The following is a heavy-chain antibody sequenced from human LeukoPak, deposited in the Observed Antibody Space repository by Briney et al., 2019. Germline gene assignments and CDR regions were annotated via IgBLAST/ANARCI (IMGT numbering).Heavy chain of an antibody. CDR1: GDSISSYF. CDR3: ARAGVQWQRPRDYYYYYMDV. CDR2: IYSSGST. Sequence: SETLSLTCTVSGDSISSYFWAWIRQPAGKGLEWIGRIYSSGSTNYNPSLKSRVTISVDKSRNQFSLKLSSVTAADTAVYYCARAGVQWQRPRDYYYYYMDVWGKGSTVTVSS. D-gene: IGHD6-19*01. J-gene: IGHJ6*03. V-gene: IGHV4-4*07.